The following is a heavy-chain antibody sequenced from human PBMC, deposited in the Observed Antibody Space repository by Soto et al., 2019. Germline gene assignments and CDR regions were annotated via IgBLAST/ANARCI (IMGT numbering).Heavy chain of an antibody. Sequence: GGSLRLSCAASGFTFSSYDMHWVRQATGKGLEWVSAIGTAGDTYYPGSVKGRFTISRENAKNSLYLQMNSLRAGDTAVYYCARAGRYYDSSVYCFDYWGQGTLVTVSS. J-gene: IGHJ4*02. CDR3: ARAGRYYDSSVYCFDY. D-gene: IGHD3-22*01. CDR2: IGTAGDT. V-gene: IGHV3-13*01. CDR1: GFTFSSYD.